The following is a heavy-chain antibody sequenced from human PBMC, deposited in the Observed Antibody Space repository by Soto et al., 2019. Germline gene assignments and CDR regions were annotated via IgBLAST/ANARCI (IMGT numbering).Heavy chain of an antibody. D-gene: IGHD2-8*01. V-gene: IGHV3-74*01. CDR2: LHPGGSIT. Sequence: EEQLVESGGGLVQPGGSLRLSCAASGFTFSSYWLHWVRQAPGKGLVWVSRLHPGGSITAYADSVKGRFTISRDNAKNTLYLQMNSLRGDDTAVYYCARVPTGKYGVWNYWGQGTLVTVSS. J-gene: IGHJ4*02. CDR3: ARVPTGKYGVWNY. CDR1: GFTFSSYW.